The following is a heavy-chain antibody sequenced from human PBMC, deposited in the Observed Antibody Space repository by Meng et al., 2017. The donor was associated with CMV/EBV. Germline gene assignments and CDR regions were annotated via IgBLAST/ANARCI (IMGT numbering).Heavy chain of an antibody. V-gene: IGHV3-9*01. CDR1: GFTFDDYA. CDR3: ALQGGDY. Sequence: SLKISCAASGFTFDDYAMHWVRQAPGKGLEWVSGISWNSGSIGYADSVKGRFTISRDNAKNSLYLQMNSLRAEDTAVYYCALQGGDYWGQGTLVTVSS. CDR2: ISWNSGSI. J-gene: IGHJ4*02. D-gene: IGHD3-16*01.